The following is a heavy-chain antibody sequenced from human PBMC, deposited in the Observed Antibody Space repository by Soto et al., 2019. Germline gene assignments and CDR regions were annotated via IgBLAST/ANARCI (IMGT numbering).Heavy chain of an antibody. CDR3: AKATSATCTGSICYSFDY. Sequence: GSLRLSCVASAFTFRSYAMSWVRQAPGQRLEWVATFSGGRDTTWHADSVKGRFTVSRDSSKNTLSLQMNSLRPEDTALYYCAKATSATCTGSICYSFDYWGQGTLVTVSS. CDR1: AFTFRSYA. CDR2: FSGGRDTT. V-gene: IGHV3-23*01. D-gene: IGHD2-21*01. J-gene: IGHJ4*02.